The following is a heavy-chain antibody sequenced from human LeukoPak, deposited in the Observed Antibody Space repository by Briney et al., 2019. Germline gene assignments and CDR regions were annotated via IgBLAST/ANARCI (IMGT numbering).Heavy chain of an antibody. D-gene: IGHD2-2*01. J-gene: IGHJ4*02. V-gene: IGHV3-23*01. CDR1: GFTFSSYA. CDR3: AKDSSPIVVVPAAMDY. CDR2: ISGSGGST. Sequence: GGSLRLSCAASGFTFSSYAMSWVRQAPGKGLEWVSAISGSGGSTYYADSVKGRFTISRDNSKNTLYLQMNSLRAEDTAVYYCAKDSSPIVVVPAAMDYWGQGTLVTVSS.